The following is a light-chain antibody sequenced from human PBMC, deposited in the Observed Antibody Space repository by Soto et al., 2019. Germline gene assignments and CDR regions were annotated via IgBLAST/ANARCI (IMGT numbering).Light chain of an antibody. V-gene: IGKV3-20*01. CDR2: GAS. J-gene: IGKJ1*01. CDR1: QSVSNY. CDR3: QQYGSSPWT. Sequence: EIVLTQSPATLSLSPGERVTLSCRASQSVSNYLAWYQQKPGQAPRLLIYGASSRATGIPDRFSGSGSGTDFTLTISRLEPEDFAVYYCQQYGSSPWTRGQGTKVDIK.